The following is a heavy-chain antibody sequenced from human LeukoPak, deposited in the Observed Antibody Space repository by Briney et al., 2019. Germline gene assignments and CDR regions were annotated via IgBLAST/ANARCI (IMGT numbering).Heavy chain of an antibody. Sequence: GGSLRLSCAASGFTFSSYAMSWVRQAPGKGLEWVSAISGSGGSTYYADSVKGRFTISRDNSKNTLYLQMNSLRAEDTAVDYCAKALYYYGSGYDYWGQGTLVTVSS. J-gene: IGHJ4*02. CDR2: ISGSGGST. D-gene: IGHD3-10*01. CDR3: AKALYYYGSGYDY. V-gene: IGHV3-23*01. CDR1: GFTFSSYA.